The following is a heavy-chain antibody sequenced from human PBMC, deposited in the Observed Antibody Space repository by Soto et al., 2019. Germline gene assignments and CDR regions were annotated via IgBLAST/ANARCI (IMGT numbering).Heavy chain of an antibody. J-gene: IGHJ4*02. V-gene: IGHV1-8*01. CDR3: ARVYSLGFDY. CDR1: AYTFTSYD. CDR2: MNPNSGNT. Sequence: SVEVSCKASAYTFTSYDINWVRQATGQGLEWMGWMNPNSGNTGYAQKFQGRVTMTRNTSISTAYMELSSLRSEDTAVYYFARVYSLGFDYWGQGTLVTASS. D-gene: IGHD5-18*01.